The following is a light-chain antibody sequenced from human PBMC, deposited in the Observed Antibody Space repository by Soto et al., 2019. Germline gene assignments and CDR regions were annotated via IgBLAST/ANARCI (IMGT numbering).Light chain of an antibody. J-gene: IGLJ2*01. V-gene: IGLV2-11*01. CDR2: DVT. Sequence: QSVLTQPRSVSVSPGQSVTISCTGTISDVAGYNYVSWYQHHPGKAPKLLISDVTKRPSWVPDRFSGSKSGSTASLTISELQAEDEADYYCSSYAGSNNVVFGGGTKLTVL. CDR1: ISDVAGYNY. CDR3: SSYAGSNNVV.